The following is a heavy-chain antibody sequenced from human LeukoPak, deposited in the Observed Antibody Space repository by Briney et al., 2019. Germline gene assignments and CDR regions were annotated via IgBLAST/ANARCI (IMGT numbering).Heavy chain of an antibody. J-gene: IGHJ6*02. CDR1: GFTVSSNY. Sequence: GGSLRLSCAASGFTVSSNYMSWVRQAPGKGLEWVSVIYSGGSTYYADSVKGRFTISRDNSKNTLYPQMNSLRAEDTAVYYCARSPPPGSLWFGELLCGMDVWGQGTTVTVSS. D-gene: IGHD3-10*01. CDR3: ARSPPPGSLWFGELLCGMDV. V-gene: IGHV3-53*01. CDR2: IYSGGST.